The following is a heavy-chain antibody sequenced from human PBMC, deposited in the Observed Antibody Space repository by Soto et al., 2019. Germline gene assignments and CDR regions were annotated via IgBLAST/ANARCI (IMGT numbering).Heavy chain of an antibody. CDR3: ARYHFGGYAFDP. Sequence: GGSLRLSCAASGFIFSENWMSWVRQAPGKGLEWVANIKQDGSERRYADSVEGRFSISRDNAKNSLYLQMNGLVVKDTATYYCARYHFGGYAFDPWGKGTPVTVSS. CDR1: GFIFSENW. CDR2: IKQDGSER. D-gene: IGHD2-2*01. V-gene: IGHV3-7*04. J-gene: IGHJ5*02.